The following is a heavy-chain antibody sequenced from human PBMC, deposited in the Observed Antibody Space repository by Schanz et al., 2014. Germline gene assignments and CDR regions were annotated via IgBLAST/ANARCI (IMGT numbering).Heavy chain of an antibody. D-gene: IGHD5-18*01. CDR1: GFGFSSYS. CDR3: GRAGTGMAGWYFEL. V-gene: IGHV3-64D*06. Sequence: EVQLAESGGGLIQPGGSLRLSCAASGFGFSSYSMNWVRQAPGRGLEYISAISNNGDSTYYADSVKDRFTISRDNSKNTLFLQMSSLRVDDMAVYYCGRAGTGMAGWYFELWGRGTLVTVSS. CDR2: ISNNGDST. J-gene: IGHJ2*01.